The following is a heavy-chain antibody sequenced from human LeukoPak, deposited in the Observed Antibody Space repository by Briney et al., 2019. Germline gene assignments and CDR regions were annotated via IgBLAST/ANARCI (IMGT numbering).Heavy chain of an antibody. CDR2: ISAYNGNT. V-gene: IGHV1-18*01. Sequence: ASVKVSCKASGYTFTSYGITWVRQAPGQGLEWMGWISAYNGNTNYAQKLQGRVTMTTDTSTSTAYMELRSLRSDDTAVYHCVRGGGAAADYSYYYMDVWGKGTTVTVSS. D-gene: IGHD6-13*01. J-gene: IGHJ6*03. CDR1: GYTFTSYG. CDR3: VRGGGAAADYSYYYMDV.